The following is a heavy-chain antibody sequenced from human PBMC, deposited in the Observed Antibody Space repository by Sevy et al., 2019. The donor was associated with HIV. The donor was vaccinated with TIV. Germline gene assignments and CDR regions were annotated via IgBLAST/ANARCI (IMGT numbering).Heavy chain of an antibody. J-gene: IGHJ4*02. V-gene: IGHV3-48*03. Sequence: GGCLRLSCVASGFTFSSYEMNWVRQAPGKGLEWVSYISNSGTSMYYSDSVKGRFTISRDNARNSLYLQMNSLRAEDTPVYYCARDLPPSATTVAHFDCWGQGTLVTVSS. CDR1: GFTFSSYE. CDR2: ISNSGTSM. CDR3: ARDLPPSATTVAHFDC. D-gene: IGHD4-17*01.